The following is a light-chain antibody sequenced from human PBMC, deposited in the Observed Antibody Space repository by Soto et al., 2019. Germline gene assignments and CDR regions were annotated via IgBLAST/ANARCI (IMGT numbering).Light chain of an antibody. CDR1: QSVSNN. CDR2: GAS. Sequence: EIVMTQSPATLPVSPGERATLSCRASQSVSNNLAWYQQKPGQAPRLLIYGASTRATGIPARFSGSGSGTEFTLSISSLQSEDFAVYYCQQYNNWPPLTFGGGTQVEIK. J-gene: IGKJ4*01. V-gene: IGKV3-15*01. CDR3: QQYNNWPPLT.